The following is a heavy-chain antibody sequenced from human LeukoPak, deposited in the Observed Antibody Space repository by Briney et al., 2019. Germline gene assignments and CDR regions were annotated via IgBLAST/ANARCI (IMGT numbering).Heavy chain of an antibody. V-gene: IGHV3-23*01. D-gene: IGHD4/OR15-4a*01. CDR3: VRGSSANYDT. J-gene: IGHJ5*02. Sequence: GGSLRLSCAASGFTFSSYAMCWVRQAPGKGLQWVSSITGSGDNTYYADSVKGRFTISRDNTKNILHLQVNSLRAEDTAVYYCVRGSSANYDTWGQGTLVTVSS. CDR2: ITGSGDNT. CDR1: GFTFSSYA.